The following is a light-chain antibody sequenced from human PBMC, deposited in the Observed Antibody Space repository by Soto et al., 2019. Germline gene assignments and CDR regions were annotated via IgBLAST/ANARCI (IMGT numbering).Light chain of an antibody. CDR1: RSVTNGY. CDR2: EAS. V-gene: IGKV3-15*01. Sequence: ETVLTQSPGTLSLSPGERATLSCRVSRSVTNGYLSWYQQKPGQAPRLLIHEASSRASGVPARFRGSGSGTEFTLSISGLQSEDFAVYYCQRYNNWPLTFGGGTKVDIK. J-gene: IGKJ4*01. CDR3: QRYNNWPLT.